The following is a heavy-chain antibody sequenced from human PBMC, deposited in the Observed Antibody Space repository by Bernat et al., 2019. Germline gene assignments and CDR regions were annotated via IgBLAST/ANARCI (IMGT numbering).Heavy chain of an antibody. CDR3: AKDLVGMTVAHTGYFDY. CDR2: ISYDGSNK. D-gene: IGHD6-19*01. Sequence: QVQLVESGGGVVQPGRSLRLSCAASGFTFSSYGMQWVRQAPGKGLEWVAVISYDGSNKYYEDSAKGRFTISRDNSKNTLYLKMNSLRAEDTAVYYCAKDLVGMTVAHTGYFDYWGQGTLVTVSS. J-gene: IGHJ4*02. CDR1: GFTFSSYG. V-gene: IGHV3-30*18.